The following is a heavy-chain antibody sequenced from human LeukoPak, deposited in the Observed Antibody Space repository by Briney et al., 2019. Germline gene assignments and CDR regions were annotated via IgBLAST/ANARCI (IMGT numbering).Heavy chain of an antibody. Sequence: SETLFLTCAVSGGSISTSRYYWGWIRQSPGKGLEWIGSINYSGITYYNPSLQIRVTISVDTSKNQFSLNLISVTAADTAVYYCARLDYDAGGSFFDFWGQGTLVTVSS. CDR2: INYSGIT. CDR1: GGSISTSRYY. V-gene: IGHV4-39*01. CDR3: ARLDYDAGGSFFDF. J-gene: IGHJ4*02. D-gene: IGHD2-8*02.